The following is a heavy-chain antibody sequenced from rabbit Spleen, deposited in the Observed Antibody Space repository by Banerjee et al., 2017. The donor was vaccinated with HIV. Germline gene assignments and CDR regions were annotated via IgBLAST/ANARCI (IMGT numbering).Heavy chain of an antibody. V-gene: IGHV1S45*01. CDR3: ARDGAGGSYFAL. D-gene: IGHD8-1*01. CDR1: GFDFSSYYM. Sequence: QEQLKESGGGLVQPGGSLKLSCKVSGFDFSSYYMTWVRQAPGKGLEWIACINAVTGKAVYATWAKGRYTFSKTSSTTVTLEMTSLTAADTATYFCARDGAGGSYFALWGPGTLVTVS. J-gene: IGHJ6*01. CDR2: INAVTGKA.